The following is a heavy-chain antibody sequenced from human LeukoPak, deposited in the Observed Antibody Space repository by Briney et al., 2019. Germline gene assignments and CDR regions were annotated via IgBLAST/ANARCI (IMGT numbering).Heavy chain of an antibody. D-gene: IGHD5-18*01. CDR2: IYYSGST. J-gene: IGHJ4*02. Sequence: SETLSLTCTVSGGSFSSGSYYWSWIRQPPGKGLEWFGYIYYSGSTNYNPSLKSRVTISVDTSKNQFSLKLSSVTAADTAVYYCARGTRGYSYGYVAYWGQGTLVTVSS. CDR3: ARGTRGYSYGYVAY. CDR1: GGSFSSGSYY. V-gene: IGHV4-61*01.